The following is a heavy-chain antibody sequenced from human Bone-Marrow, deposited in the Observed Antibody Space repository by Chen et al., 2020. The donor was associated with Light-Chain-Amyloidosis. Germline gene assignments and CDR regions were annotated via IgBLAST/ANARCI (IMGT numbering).Heavy chain of an antibody. CDR2: IYPDDSDA. J-gene: IGHJ4*02. CDR3: ARRRDGYNFDY. CDR1: GYTFPNSW. V-gene: IGHV5-51*01. Sequence: EVQLEQSGPEVKKPGESLTISCKGSGYTFPNSWIGWVRQMPGKGLEWMGVIYPDDSDARYSPSFEGQVTISADKSITTAYLQWRSLKASDTAMYYCARRRDGYNFDYWGQGTLVTVSS. D-gene: IGHD5-12*01.